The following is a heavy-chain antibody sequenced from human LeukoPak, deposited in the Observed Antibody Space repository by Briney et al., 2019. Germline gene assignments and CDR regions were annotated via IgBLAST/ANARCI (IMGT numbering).Heavy chain of an antibody. V-gene: IGHV3-7*01. CDR3: AREARGLAYYYGMDV. CDR1: GFSLSNYW. CDR2: IKQDGSEK. Sequence: GGSLRLSCAASGFSLSNYWMNWVRQAPGKGLEWVANIKQDGSEKNYVDSVKGRFSISRDNAKNSLILQMNSLRAEDTAVYYCAREARGLAYYYGMDVWGQGTTVTVSS. J-gene: IGHJ6*02.